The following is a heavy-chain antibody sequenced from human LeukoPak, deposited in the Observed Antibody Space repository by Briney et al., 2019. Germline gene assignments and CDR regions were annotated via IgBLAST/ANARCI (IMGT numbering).Heavy chain of an antibody. CDR2: ISSSSSYI. D-gene: IGHD4-17*01. V-gene: IGHV3-21*04. Sequence: GGSLRLSCAASGFTFSSYSMNWVRQAPGKGLEWVSSISSSSSYIYYADSVKGRFTISRDNSKNTPYLQMNSLRAEDTAVYYCATRSDYGDPGVSFDYWGQGTLVTVSS. J-gene: IGHJ4*02. CDR1: GFTFSSYS. CDR3: ATRSDYGDPGVSFDY.